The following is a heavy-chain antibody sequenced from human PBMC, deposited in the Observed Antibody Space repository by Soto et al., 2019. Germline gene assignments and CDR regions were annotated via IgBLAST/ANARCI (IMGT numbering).Heavy chain of an antibody. Sequence: SVKVSCKASGGTFSSYAISWVRQAPGQGLEWMGGIIPIFGTANYAQKFQGRVTITADESTSTAYMELSSLRSEDTAVYYCARARWLQPSPYDYWGQGTLVTVSS. D-gene: IGHD5-12*01. V-gene: IGHV1-69*13. J-gene: IGHJ4*02. CDR3: ARARWLQPSPYDY. CDR1: GGTFSSYA. CDR2: IIPIFGTA.